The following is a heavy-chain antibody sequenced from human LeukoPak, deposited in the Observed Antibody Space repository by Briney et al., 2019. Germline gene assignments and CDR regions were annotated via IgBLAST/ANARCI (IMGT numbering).Heavy chain of an antibody. V-gene: IGHV1-2*02. CDR1: GYTFTGYY. J-gene: IGHJ6*03. D-gene: IGHD5-18*01. CDR3: ARDEIIRYTAMDTVYYYYYMDV. Sequence: ASVKVSCKASGYTFTGYYMHWVRQAPGQGLEWMGWINPNSGGTNYAQKFRGRVTMTRDTSISTAYMELSRLRSDDTAVYYCARDEIIRYTAMDTVYYYYYMDVWGKGTTVTVSS. CDR2: INPNSGGT.